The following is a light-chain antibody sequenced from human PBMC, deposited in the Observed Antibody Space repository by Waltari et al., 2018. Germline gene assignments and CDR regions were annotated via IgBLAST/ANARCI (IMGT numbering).Light chain of an antibody. CDR1: QSIGPY. CDR3: QQNSNVPPT. CDR2: DAS. V-gene: IGKV1-39*01. J-gene: IGKJ1*01. Sequence: DIEMTQSQSSLSASVGDRVIITFRASQSIGPYINWYQQKPGTAPKLLIYDASILQTGVPSKFSGSGSGTVFTLTISSLQPEDFATYYCQQNSNVPPTFGLGTKVEIK.